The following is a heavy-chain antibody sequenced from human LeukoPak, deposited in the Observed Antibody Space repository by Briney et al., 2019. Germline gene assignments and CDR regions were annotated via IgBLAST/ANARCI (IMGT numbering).Heavy chain of an antibody. Sequence: ASVKVSCKASGYIFTSYGISWVRQAPGQGLEWMGWISAYNGNTNYAQKLQGRVTMTTDTSTSTAYMELRSLRSDDTAVYYCARERLSPLGYYGMDVWGQGTTVTVSS. J-gene: IGHJ6*02. CDR1: GYIFTSYG. CDR3: ARERLSPLGYYGMDV. CDR2: ISAYNGNT. D-gene: IGHD1-26*01. V-gene: IGHV1-18*01.